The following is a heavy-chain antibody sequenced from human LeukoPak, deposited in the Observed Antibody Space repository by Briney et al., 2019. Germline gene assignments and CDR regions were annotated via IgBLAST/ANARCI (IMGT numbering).Heavy chain of an antibody. J-gene: IGHJ6*02. V-gene: IGHV3-74*01. Sequence: GGSLRLSCAASGFTFSSYWMHWVRQAPGKGLVWVSRISSEGSSTSYADSVKGRFTISRDNAKNTLYLQMNSLRAEDTAVYYCARGGTGLYYYYGMDVWGQGTTVTVSS. CDR2: ISSEGSST. D-gene: IGHD3-16*01. CDR1: GFTFSSYW. CDR3: ARGGTGLYYYYGMDV.